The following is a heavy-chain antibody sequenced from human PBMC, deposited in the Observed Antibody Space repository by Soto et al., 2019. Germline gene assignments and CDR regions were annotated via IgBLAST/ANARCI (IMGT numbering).Heavy chain of an antibody. D-gene: IGHD3-3*01. CDR2: VSPGGDVS. CDR3: ARLYYDYV. J-gene: IGHJ6*02. V-gene: IGHV3-23*01. Sequence: PGGSLRLSCAASGFTFSSFVMNWVRQAPGKGLEWVSTVSPGGDVSHYTDSVKGRFTISRDNSENSLYLQMNSLRDEDTATYYCARLYYDYVWGQGTTVTVSS. CDR1: GFTFSSFV.